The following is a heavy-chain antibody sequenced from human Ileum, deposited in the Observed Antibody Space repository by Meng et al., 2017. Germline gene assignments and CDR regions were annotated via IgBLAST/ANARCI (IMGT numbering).Heavy chain of an antibody. J-gene: IGHJ5*02. CDR3: ARERQDNRWFDP. D-gene: IGHD1-1*01. CDR1: GFTFSSYS. Sequence: EVQLVESGGDLVKPGGSLRLSCAASGFTFSSYSMNWVRQAPGKGLEWFSSISSSSSYIYYADSLKGRFTISRDNAKNSLYLQMNSLRAEDTAVYYCARERQDNRWFDPWGQGTLVTVSS. CDR2: ISSSSSYI. V-gene: IGHV3-21*01.